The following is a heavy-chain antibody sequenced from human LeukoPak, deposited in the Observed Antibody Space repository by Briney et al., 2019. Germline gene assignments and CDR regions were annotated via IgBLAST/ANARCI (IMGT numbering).Heavy chain of an antibody. Sequence: ASVKVSCKASGYSFTSHYMHWVRQAPGQGLEWMGLINPSGSSTLYAQKFQGRVTMTRDTSISTAYMELSRLRSDDTAVYYCARAGGEWFGELLHLDYWGQGTLVTVSS. V-gene: IGHV1-2*06. CDR1: GYSFTSHY. J-gene: IGHJ4*02. CDR3: ARAGGEWFGELLHLDY. CDR2: INPSGSST. D-gene: IGHD3-10*01.